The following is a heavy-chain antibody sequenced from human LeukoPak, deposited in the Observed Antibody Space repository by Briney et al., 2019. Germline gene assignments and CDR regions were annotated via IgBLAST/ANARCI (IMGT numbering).Heavy chain of an antibody. CDR2: IRYDARNI. V-gene: IGHV3-30*02. J-gene: IGHJ4*02. CDR1: GFTFSNDG. Sequence: PGGSLRLSCAASGFTFSNDGMHWFRQAPGKGLEWVAFIRYDARNIYYADSVKGRFTISRDNSKKTLYLQMNSLRAEDTAFYYCAKDIYSYGELDHWGQGTLVIVSS. D-gene: IGHD5-18*01. CDR3: AKDIYSYGELDH.